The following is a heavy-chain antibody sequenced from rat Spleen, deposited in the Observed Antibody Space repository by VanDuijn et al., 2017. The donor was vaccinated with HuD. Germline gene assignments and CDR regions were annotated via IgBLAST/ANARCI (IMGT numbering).Heavy chain of an antibody. CDR1: GFNFHDDW. D-gene: IGHD4-4*01. V-gene: IGHV4-2*01. Sequence: EVKLVESGGGLVQPGRSLKLSCAASGFNFHDDWMGWVRQAPGRGLEWIGEINKDSSTKKYNPSLKDKFTISRDNAQNTLYLQMSRLGSEDTATYYCVREDAGVNYWGQGVMVTVSS. J-gene: IGHJ2*01. CDR2: INKDSSTK. CDR3: VREDAGVNY.